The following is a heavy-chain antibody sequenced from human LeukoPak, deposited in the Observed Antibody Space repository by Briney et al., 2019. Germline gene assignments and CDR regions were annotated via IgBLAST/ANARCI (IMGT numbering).Heavy chain of an antibody. D-gene: IGHD3-22*01. V-gene: IGHV1-18*01. Sequence: ASVKVSCKASGYTFTSYGISWVRQAPGQGLEWMGWISAYNGNTNYAQKLQGRVTMTTDTSTSTAYMELRSLRSDDTAVYYCARGLALVTMIVVDTIFDYWGQGTLVTVSS. CDR3: ARGLALVTMIVVDTIFDY. CDR1: GYTFTSYG. CDR2: ISAYNGNT. J-gene: IGHJ4*02.